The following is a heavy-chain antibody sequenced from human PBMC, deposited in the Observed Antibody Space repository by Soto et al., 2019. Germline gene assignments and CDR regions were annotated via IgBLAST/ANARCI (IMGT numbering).Heavy chain of an antibody. CDR3: ARRYRPGFAY. J-gene: IGHJ4*02. D-gene: IGHD1-26*01. V-gene: IGHV4-59*08. Sequence: SGTLSLTCTVSGASISSYYWSWIRQPPGKGLEWIGYIYYSGSTNYNPSLKSRVTISVDTSKNQFSLKLSSVTAADTAVYYCARRYRPGFAYWGQGTLVTVSS. CDR1: GASISSYY. CDR2: IYYSGST.